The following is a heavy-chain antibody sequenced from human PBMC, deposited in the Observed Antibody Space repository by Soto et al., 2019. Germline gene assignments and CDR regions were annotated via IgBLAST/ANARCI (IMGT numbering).Heavy chain of an antibody. V-gene: IGHV4-30-4*01. CDR1: GGSIISGDYY. D-gene: IGHD2-8*02. J-gene: IGHJ4*02. Sequence: SETLSLTCTVSGGSIISGDYYWSWIRQPPGKGLEWIGLIYYSGSTYYNPSLKSRVTISVDTSKNQFSLKLTSVTAADTAVYYCARDKITGLFDYWGQGTLVTVSS. CDR3: ARDKITGLFDY. CDR2: IYYSGST.